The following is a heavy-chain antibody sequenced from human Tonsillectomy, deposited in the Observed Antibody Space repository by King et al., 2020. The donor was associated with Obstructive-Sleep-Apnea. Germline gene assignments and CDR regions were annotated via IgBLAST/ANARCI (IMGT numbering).Heavy chain of an antibody. CDR1: GFTFDDYA. J-gene: IGHJ4*02. V-gene: IGHV3-9*01. CDR2: ISWNSGSI. D-gene: IGHD2-15*01. CDR3: AKDIIKGYCSGGSCGIDY. Sequence: DVQLVESGGGLVQPGRSLRLSCAASGFTFDDYAMHWVRQAPGKGLEWVSGISWNSGSIGYADSVKGRFTISRDNAKNSLYLQMNSLRAEDTALYYCAKDIIKGYCSGGSCGIDYWGQGTLVTVSS.